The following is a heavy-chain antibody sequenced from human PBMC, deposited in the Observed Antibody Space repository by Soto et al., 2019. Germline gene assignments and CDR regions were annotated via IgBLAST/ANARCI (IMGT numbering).Heavy chain of an antibody. J-gene: IGHJ4*02. Sequence: VSLRCGCVVSGFTVSKVWRSWIRQAPGKGLKWVGRIHSETSGGATQYSAPVKGRLTISRDESKNTRYLQMNSMKTEDTSVYLCSTALISLWGQGTLVTVSS. CDR3: STALISL. V-gene: IGHV3-15*01. CDR2: IHSETSGGAT. CDR1: GFTVSKVW.